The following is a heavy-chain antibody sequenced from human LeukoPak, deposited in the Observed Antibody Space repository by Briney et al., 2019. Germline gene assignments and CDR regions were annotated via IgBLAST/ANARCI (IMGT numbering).Heavy chain of an antibody. V-gene: IGHV4-39*07. D-gene: IGHD3-3*01. J-gene: IGHJ4*02. CDR3: ASSSRDLEWLSNGGYYFDY. CDR2: IYYSGST. CDR1: GGSISSSNYY. Sequence: SETLSLTCTVSGGSISSSNYYWGWIRQPPGKGLEWIGSIYYSGSTYYNPSLKSRFTISVDTSKNQFSLKLSSVTAADTAVYYCASSSRDLEWLSNGGYYFDYWGQGTLVTVSS.